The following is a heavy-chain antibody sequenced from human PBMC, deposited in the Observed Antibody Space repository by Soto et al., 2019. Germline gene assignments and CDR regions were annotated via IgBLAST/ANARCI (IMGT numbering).Heavy chain of an antibody. Sequence: EVQLVESGGGLVQPGGSLRLSCAASGFSFSHYCMSWVRQAPGKGLEWVANIKQDGSEKYDVDSVKGRFTLSRDNAKNSMFLQMDSLRDEDTAVYSCARVPSTRDIWSSGVGGKYYYYSMDVWGKGTTVTVSS. V-gene: IGHV3-7*04. CDR1: GFSFSHYC. J-gene: IGHJ6*03. D-gene: IGHD1-20*01. CDR2: IKQDGSEK. CDR3: ARVPSTRDIWSSGVGGKYYYYSMDV.